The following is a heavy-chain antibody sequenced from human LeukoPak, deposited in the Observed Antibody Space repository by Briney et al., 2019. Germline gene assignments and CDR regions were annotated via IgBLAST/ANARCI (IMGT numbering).Heavy chain of an antibody. CDR3: ARGHGDYPFDY. V-gene: IGHV4-30-2*01. CDR2: IYHSGST. Sequence: PSETLSLTCAVSGGSISSGGYSWSWIRQPPGKGLEWIGYIYHSGSTYYNPSLKSLVTISVDRSKNQFSLKLSPVTAADTAVYYCARGHGDYPFDYWGQGTLVTVSS. CDR1: GGSISSGGYS. J-gene: IGHJ4*02. D-gene: IGHD4-17*01.